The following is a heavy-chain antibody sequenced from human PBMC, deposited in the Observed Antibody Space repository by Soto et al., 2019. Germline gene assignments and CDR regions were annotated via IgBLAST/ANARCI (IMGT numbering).Heavy chain of an antibody. D-gene: IGHD5-18*01. CDR2: IYYSGTTNYNPT. Sequence: PSETLSLTCTVSGVSVTSGSYFWSWIRQPPGKGLEWIGYIYYSGTTNYNPTNYNPSLKSRVTMSVDTSKNQFSLKLSSVTAADTAVYYCARLDLRIHVWGMDVWGQGTTVTVS. J-gene: IGHJ6*02. V-gene: IGHV4-61*01. CDR1: GVSVTSGSYF. CDR3: ARLDLRIHVWGMDV.